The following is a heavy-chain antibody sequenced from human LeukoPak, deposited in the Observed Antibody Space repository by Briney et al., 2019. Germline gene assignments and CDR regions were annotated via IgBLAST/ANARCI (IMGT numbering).Heavy chain of an antibody. CDR3: ARSSEQWLVLDF. D-gene: IGHD6-19*01. J-gene: IGHJ4*02. CDR1: GDSVSSTSAA. CDR2: TYYRSKWYH. Sequence: SQTLSLTCALSGDSVSSTSAAWNWIRQSPSRGLEWLGRTYYRSKWYHDYTVSVKSRITINPDTSKNQFSLQLNSVTPEDTAVYYCARSSEQWLVLDFWGQGTLVTVSS. V-gene: IGHV6-1*01.